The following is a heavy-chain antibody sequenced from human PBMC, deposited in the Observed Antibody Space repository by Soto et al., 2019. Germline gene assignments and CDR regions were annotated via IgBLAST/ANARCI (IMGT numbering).Heavy chain of an antibody. D-gene: IGHD5-12*01. CDR2: IYWDDDK. CDR3: AHSQRGPRDF. Sequence: QITLKESGPTLVRPTQTLTLTCTFSGFSLSTTGVAAAWIRQPPGEALEWLALIYWDDDKRYNSSLKSRLTITKDTSRDQVVLAMTNMDPMDTATYFCAHSQRGPRDFWGPGILVTVSS. V-gene: IGHV2-5*02. CDR1: GFSLSTTGVA. J-gene: IGHJ4*02.